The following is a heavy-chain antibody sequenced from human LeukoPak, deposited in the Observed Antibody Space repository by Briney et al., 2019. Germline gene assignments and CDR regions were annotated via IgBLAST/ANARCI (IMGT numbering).Heavy chain of an antibody. D-gene: IGHD3-10*01. CDR3: ASVWSRDYFDY. CDR2: IYHRGST. J-gene: IGHJ4*02. Sequence: IGSIYHRGSTYYNPSLKRRVTISVDTSKNQFSLKLSSVTAADTAVYYCASVWSRDYFDYWGQGTLVTVSS. V-gene: IGHV4-38-2*01.